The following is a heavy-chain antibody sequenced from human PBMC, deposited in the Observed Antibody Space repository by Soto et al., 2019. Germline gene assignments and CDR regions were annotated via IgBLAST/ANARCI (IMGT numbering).Heavy chain of an antibody. Sequence: GASVKVSCKASGYTFTSYAMHWVRQAPGQRLEWMGWINAGNGNTKYSQKFQGRVTITRDTSASTAYMELSSLRSEDTAVYYCARAFSSSWYLDDYWGQGTLVTVSS. CDR1: GYTFTSYA. D-gene: IGHD6-13*01. CDR2: INAGNGNT. V-gene: IGHV1-3*01. CDR3: ARAFSSSWYLDDY. J-gene: IGHJ4*02.